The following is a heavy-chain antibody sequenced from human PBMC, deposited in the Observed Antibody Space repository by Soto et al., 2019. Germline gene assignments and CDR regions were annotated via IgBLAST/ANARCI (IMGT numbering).Heavy chain of an antibody. CDR2: IIPIFGTA. V-gene: IGHV1-69*12. D-gene: IGHD2-2*01. J-gene: IGHJ4*02. CDR1: GGTFSSYA. CDR3: ACAVVPAADGELWYGEHFDY. Sequence: QVQLVQSGAEVKKPGSSVKVSCKASGGTFSSYAISWVRQAPGQGLEWMGGIIPIFGTANYAQKFQGRVTINADESTSKADRALSSLRSEDTAVYYCACAVVPAADGELWYGEHFDYWRQGTLVSVSS.